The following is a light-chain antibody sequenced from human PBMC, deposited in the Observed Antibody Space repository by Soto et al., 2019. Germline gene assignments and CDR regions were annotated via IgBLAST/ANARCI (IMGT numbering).Light chain of an antibody. Sequence: DIQMTQSPSTLSASVGDRVTITCRASQSISSWLAWYQQKPGKAPNLLIYMASTLESGVPSRFSVSGSGTEFTLTITSLQPDDFATYYCQQYNVYSPTFGQGTKVEI. V-gene: IGKV1-5*03. CDR1: QSISSW. CDR2: MAS. J-gene: IGKJ1*01. CDR3: QQYNVYSPT.